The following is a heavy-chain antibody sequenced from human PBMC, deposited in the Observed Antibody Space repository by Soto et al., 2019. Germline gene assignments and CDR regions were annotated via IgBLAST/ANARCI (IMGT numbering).Heavy chain of an antibody. CDR2: ISYDGSNK. D-gene: IGHD3-22*01. CDR1: GFTFSSYG. Sequence: QVQLVESGGGVVQPGRSLRLSCAASGFTFSSYGMHWVRQAPGKGLEWVAVISYDGSNKYYADSVKGRFTISRDKSKNTLYLQMNSLRAEDTAVYYCAKLDSSGYYSSHDAFDIWGQGTMVTVSS. J-gene: IGHJ3*02. CDR3: AKLDSSGYYSSHDAFDI. V-gene: IGHV3-30*18.